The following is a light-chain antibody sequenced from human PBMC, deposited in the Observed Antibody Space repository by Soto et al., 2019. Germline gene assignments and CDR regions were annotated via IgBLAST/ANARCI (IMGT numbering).Light chain of an antibody. CDR3: FSFTTSHTHI. V-gene: IGLV2-14*01. CDR2: EVT. J-gene: IGLJ1*01. Sequence: LTQPASVSGSPGQSITISCTGTRSDIGAYNYVSWFQQHPDKAPKLMIYEVTNRPSGVSNRFSGSKSGNAASLTISGLQAEDEAYYFCFSFTTSHTHIFGNGTKVTVL. CDR1: RSDIGAYNY.